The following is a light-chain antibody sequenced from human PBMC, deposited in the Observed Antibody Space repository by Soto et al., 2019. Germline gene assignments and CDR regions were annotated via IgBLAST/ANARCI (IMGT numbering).Light chain of an antibody. J-gene: IGLJ3*02. Sequence: QSVLTQPPSASGTPGQRVTISCSGSSSNIGSNPVNWYQQLPGTAPKALIYFNDQRPSGVPDRFSGSKSGTSASLAISGLQSEDEADYCCATWDDSLNGLVFGGGTKLTVL. CDR1: SSNIGSNP. CDR3: ATWDDSLNGLV. CDR2: FND. V-gene: IGLV1-44*01.